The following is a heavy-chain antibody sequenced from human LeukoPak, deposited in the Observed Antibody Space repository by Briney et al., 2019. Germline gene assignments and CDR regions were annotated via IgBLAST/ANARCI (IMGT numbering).Heavy chain of an antibody. J-gene: IGHJ4*02. CDR2: ISSSSSYI. D-gene: IGHD4-23*01. V-gene: IGHV3-21*01. Sequence: GGSLRLSCAASGFTFSSYWMSWVRQAPGKGLEWVSSISSSSSYIYYADSVKGRFTTSRDNAKNSLYLQMNSLRAEDTAVYYCARGGGSYYFDYWGQGTLVTVSS. CDR1: GFTFSSYW. CDR3: ARGGGSYYFDY.